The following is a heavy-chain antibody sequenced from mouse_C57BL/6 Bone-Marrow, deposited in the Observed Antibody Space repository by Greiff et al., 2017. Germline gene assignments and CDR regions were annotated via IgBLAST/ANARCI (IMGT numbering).Heavy chain of an antibody. Sequence: VQLQQSGAELARPGASVKLSCKASGYTFTSYGISWVKQRTGQGLEWIGEIYPRSGNTYYNEKFKGKDTLTADKSSSTAYMALRSLTSEDSAVDFCAREDYYGYFDYWGQGTTLTVSS. D-gene: IGHD1-1*01. CDR2: IYPRSGNT. J-gene: IGHJ2*01. V-gene: IGHV1-81*01. CDR3: AREDYYGYFDY. CDR1: GYTFTSYG.